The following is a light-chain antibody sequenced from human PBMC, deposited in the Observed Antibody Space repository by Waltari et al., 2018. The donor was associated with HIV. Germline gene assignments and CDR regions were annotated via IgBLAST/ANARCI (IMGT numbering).Light chain of an antibody. J-gene: IGKJ1*01. CDR3: QQYYRSPRT. CDR1: RKVLSSANNRNY. Sequence: IVMTNSPEHLLACLRQKATNNKSPSRKVLSSANNRNYLAWYQQKPGQPPRLLISWASTRESWVPDRFSGSGSGTDFTLTICSLQPEDVAVYHCQQYYRSPRTFGRGTKVEIK. V-gene: IGKV4-1*01. CDR2: WAS.